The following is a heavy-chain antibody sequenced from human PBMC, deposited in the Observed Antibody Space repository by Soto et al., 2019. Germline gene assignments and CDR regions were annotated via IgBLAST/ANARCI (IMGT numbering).Heavy chain of an antibody. D-gene: IGHD3-22*01. CDR1: GYTFTSYG. CDR2: ISAYNGNT. J-gene: IGHJ4*02. Sequence: QVQLVQSGAEVRKPGASVKVSCKASGYTFTSYGISWVRQAPGQVLEWMGWISAYNGNTNYAQKLQGRVTMTTDTSTSTAYMELRSLRSDDTAVYYCARATPYYYDSTEGYWGQGTLVTVSS. V-gene: IGHV1-18*01. CDR3: ARATPYYYDSTEGY.